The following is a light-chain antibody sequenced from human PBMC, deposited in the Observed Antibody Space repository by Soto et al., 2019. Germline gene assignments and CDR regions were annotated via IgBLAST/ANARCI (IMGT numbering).Light chain of an antibody. CDR2: EVR. Sequence: ALTQPASVSGSPGQSITISCSGTSRDIGAYNLVSWYQQPPGKAPKLLIYEVRNRPSGISYRFSGSKSGTTASLTISSLLPEDEADYYCSTYTSRSTLVFGGGTKLTVL. V-gene: IGLV2-14*01. CDR1: SRDIGAYNL. J-gene: IGLJ2*01. CDR3: STYTSRSTLV.